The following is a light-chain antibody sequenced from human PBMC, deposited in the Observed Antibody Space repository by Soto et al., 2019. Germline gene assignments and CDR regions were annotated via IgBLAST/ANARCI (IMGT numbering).Light chain of an antibody. J-gene: IGKJ1*01. CDR1: QSVDNNY. Sequence: EIVLTQSPATLSLSPGERATLSCGASQSVDNNYLTWYQHKPGLAPRLLMYDVSSRATGIPDRFSGSGSGTAFTLTISRLEPEDSAVYYCQQYGDSTWTFGQGTKVDIK. V-gene: IGKV3D-20*01. CDR3: QQYGDSTWT. CDR2: DVS.